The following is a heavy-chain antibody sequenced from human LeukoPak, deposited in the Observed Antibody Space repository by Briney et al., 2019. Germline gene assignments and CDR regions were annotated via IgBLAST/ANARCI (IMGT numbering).Heavy chain of an antibody. CDR1: GGSISSSS. Sequence: ETLSLTCTVSGGSISSSSYYWGWIRQPPGKGLEWVSSISSSSSYIYYADSVKGRFTISRDNAKNSLYLQMNSLRAEDTAVYYCARAFAGPKGDYWGQGTLVTVSS. CDR2: ISSSSSYI. J-gene: IGHJ4*02. CDR3: ARAFAGPKGDY. V-gene: IGHV3-21*01.